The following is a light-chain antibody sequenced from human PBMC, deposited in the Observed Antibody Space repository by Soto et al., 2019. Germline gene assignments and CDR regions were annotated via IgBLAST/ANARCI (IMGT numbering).Light chain of an antibody. V-gene: IGKV1-5*01. Sequence: DIQMTQSLATLSASVGDRVTITCRANQSISDWLAWYQQKPGKAPNLLIYDASNLESGVPSRFSGSGSGTEFTLTISSLQPDDFATYYCQQYNSSALTFGGGTKMEIK. J-gene: IGKJ4*01. CDR2: DAS. CDR3: QQYNSSALT. CDR1: QSISDW.